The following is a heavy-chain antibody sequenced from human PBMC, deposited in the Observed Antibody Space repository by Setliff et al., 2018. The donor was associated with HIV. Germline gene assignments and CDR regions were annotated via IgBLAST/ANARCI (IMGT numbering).Heavy chain of an antibody. CDR3: ASSPGTTRYYYYMDV. CDR1: GDTFTNYG. D-gene: IGHD1-7*01. V-gene: IGHV1-18*01. Sequence: GASVKVSCKASGDTFTNYGISWVRQAPGQGLEWMGWISAYNGNTDYGQKLQGRVTMTTDTSTSTAYMELRSLRSDDTAVYYCASSPGTTRYYYYMDVWGKGTTVTVS. J-gene: IGHJ6*03. CDR2: ISAYNGNT.